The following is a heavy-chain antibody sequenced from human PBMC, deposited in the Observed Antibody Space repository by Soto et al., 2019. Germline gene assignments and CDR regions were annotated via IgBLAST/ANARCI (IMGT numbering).Heavy chain of an antibody. J-gene: IGHJ4*02. Sequence: PSETLSLTCTVSGGSISSYYWSWIRQPPGKGLEWIGYIYYSGSTNYNPSLKSRVTISVDTSKNQFSLKLSSVTAADTAVYYCASTPFTTTVTHFDYWGQGTLVTVSS. CDR3: ASTPFTTTVTHFDY. CDR2: IYYSGST. V-gene: IGHV4-59*12. D-gene: IGHD4-17*01. CDR1: GGSISSYY.